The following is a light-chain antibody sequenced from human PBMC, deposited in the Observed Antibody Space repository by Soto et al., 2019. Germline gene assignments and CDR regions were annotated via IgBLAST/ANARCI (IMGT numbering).Light chain of an antibody. J-gene: IGKJ1*01. CDR1: QSISSW. CDR3: QYYNNYCWT. CDR2: KTS. Sequence: DIQLTQSPSTLSASVGDRVTITCRASQSISSWLAWYQQKPGKAPKFLIYKTSNLESGVPSRFSGSGSVTEFILTISSLQPDDFAIYYCQYYNNYCWTFGQGSKVEIK. V-gene: IGKV1-5*03.